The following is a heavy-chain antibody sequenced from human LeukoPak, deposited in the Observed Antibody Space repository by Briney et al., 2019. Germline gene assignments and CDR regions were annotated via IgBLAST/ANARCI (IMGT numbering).Heavy chain of an antibody. CDR1: GFTFSDYY. V-gene: IGHV3-11*04. J-gene: IGHJ4*02. CDR3: ARDPDPVGYCSSTNCYDRIDYFDY. Sequence: GGSLRLSCAASGFTFSDYYMSWIRQAPGKGLEWVSYISSSGSTIYYADSVKGRFTISRDNAKNSLYLQMNSLRAEDTAVYYCARDPDPVGYCSSTNCYDRIDYFDYWGQGTLVTVSS. CDR2: ISSSGSTI. D-gene: IGHD2-2*01.